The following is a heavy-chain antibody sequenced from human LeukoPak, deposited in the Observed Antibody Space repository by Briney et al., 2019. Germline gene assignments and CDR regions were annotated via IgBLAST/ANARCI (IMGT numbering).Heavy chain of an antibody. CDR3: ARGHWYFDL. V-gene: IGHV4-61*01. CDR1: GGSFSSGSYY. Sequence: SETLSLTCTVSGGSFSSGSYYWSWIRQPPGKGLEWIGYIYYSGSTNYNPSLKSRVTISVDTSKNQFSLKLSSVTAADTAVYYCARGHWYFDLWGRGTLVTVSS. J-gene: IGHJ2*01. CDR2: IYYSGST.